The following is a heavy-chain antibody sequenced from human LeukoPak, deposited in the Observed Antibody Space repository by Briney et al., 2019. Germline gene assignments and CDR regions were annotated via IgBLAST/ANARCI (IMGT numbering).Heavy chain of an antibody. V-gene: IGHV4-34*01. D-gene: IGHD6-13*01. CDR1: GGSFSGYY. J-gene: IGHJ5*02. CDR3: ASGRGIAAAGKVSGWFDP. CDR2: INHSGST. Sequence: SETQSLTCAVYGGSFSGYYWSWIRQPPGKGLEWIGEINHSGSTNYNPSLKSRVTISVDTSKNQFSLKLSSVTAADTAVYYCASGRGIAAAGKVSGWFDPWGQGTLVTVSS.